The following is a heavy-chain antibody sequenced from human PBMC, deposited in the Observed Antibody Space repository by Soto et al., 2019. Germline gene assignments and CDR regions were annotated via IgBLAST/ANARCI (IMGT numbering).Heavy chain of an antibody. CDR3: ASGDGDRYDGNGYLGRH. V-gene: IGHV3-74*01. CDR2: INNDGSGT. J-gene: IGHJ4*02. Sequence: EVQLVESGGGLVQPGESLTLSCAASGFTFSSYWMHWVRQAPGKGLVWVSRINNDGSGTYYADSVEGRLTISRDNAKNTLYLQRNSLRVEDTAVYFYASGDGDRYDGNGYLGRHWGQGTLVTVSS. CDR1: GFTFSSYW. D-gene: IGHD3-22*01.